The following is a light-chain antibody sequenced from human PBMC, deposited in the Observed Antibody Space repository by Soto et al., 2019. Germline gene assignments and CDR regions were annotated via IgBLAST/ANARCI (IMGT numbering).Light chain of an antibody. CDR2: NNL. V-gene: IGLV1-40*01. CDR3: QYFDSSLRVYV. CDR1: SSNFGAGYE. J-gene: IGLJ1*01. Sequence: QSVLTQPPSVSGAPGQRVTISCTGSSSNFGAGYEVHWYKQVPGAAPTLVIFNNLNRPSGVPERFSGYKSGTSASLVISGLQAEDEADYYCQYFDSSLRVYVFGSGTKVTVL.